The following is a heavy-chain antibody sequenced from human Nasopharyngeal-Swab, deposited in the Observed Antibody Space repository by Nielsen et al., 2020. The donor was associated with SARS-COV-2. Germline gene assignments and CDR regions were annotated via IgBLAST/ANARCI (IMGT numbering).Heavy chain of an antibody. V-gene: IGHV1-46*01. Sequence: WVRQAPGLGLEWLGIINPSGGSTIYAQKFQGRVTMTRDTSTSTVYMDLRSLGYDDTAVYYCAREKTHYDSSGYYYLWFDPWGQGTLVTVSS. CDR2: INPSGGST. J-gene: IGHJ5*02. CDR3: AREKTHYDSSGYYYLWFDP. D-gene: IGHD3-22*01.